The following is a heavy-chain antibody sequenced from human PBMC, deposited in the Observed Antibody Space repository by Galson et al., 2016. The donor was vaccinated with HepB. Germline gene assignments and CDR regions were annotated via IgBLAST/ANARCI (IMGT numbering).Heavy chain of an antibody. CDR3: ARGYYNAMDV. CDR2: LMHVGGEK. J-gene: IGHJ6*02. V-gene: IGHV3-30-3*01. CDR1: GFSLSSYG. Sequence: SLRLSCAASGFSLSSYGMQWVRQAPGKGLEWVAVLMHVGGEKDYGDSVKGRFTTSRDDSKNTLHLQMNSLRGDDTAVYYCARGYYNAMDVWGQGATVTVSS.